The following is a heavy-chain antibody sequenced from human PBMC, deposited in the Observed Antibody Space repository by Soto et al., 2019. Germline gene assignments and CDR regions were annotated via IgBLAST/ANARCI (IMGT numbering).Heavy chain of an antibody. CDR1: GFTFSNYA. V-gene: IGHV3-23*01. CDR3: AKDSYGSGIHFYYYYSMDV. J-gene: IGHJ6*03. CDR2: ISGSSGTT. D-gene: IGHD3-10*01. Sequence: EVQLLESGGGLVQPGGSLRLSCAASGFTFSNYAMSWVRQPPGKGLEWVSGISGSSGTTYYADSVKSRFTISRDNSKNTLFLQMNSLRAEDTAVYYCAKDSYGSGIHFYYYYSMDVWGKGTTVTVSS.